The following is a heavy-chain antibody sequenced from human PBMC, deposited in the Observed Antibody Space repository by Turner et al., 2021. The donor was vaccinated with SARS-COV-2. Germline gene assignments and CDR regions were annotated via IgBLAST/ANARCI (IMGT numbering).Heavy chain of an antibody. CDR2: IYYSGST. CDR1: GGSISSSSYS. CDR3: ARLPVGYYGSGSYYHYGIDV. D-gene: IGHD3-10*01. Sequence: QLQLQESGPGLVKPSETLSLTCTVSGGSISSSSYSWGWIRQPPGKGLAWIGRIYYSGSTYYNPYPKSRVTLSVDTSKNQFSLKLSSVTAADTAVYYCARLPVGYYGSGSYYHYGIDVWGQGTTVTVSS. V-gene: IGHV4-39*01. J-gene: IGHJ6*02.